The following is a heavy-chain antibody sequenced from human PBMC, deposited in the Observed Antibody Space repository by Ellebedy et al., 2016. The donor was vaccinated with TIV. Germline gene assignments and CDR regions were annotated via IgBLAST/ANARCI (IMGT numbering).Heavy chain of an antibody. J-gene: IGHJ3*02. V-gene: IGHV4-59*12. CDR3: ARDSKKGWAFDI. CDR1: GGSINTYY. CDR2: VHYTGIT. Sequence: MPSETLSLTCTVSGGSINTYYWNWIRQPPGKGLGYIGFVHYTGITNYNPSLRSRVTLSVDSFKNQLSLKLYSVTAADTAVYYCARDSKKGWAFDIWGQGTTVTVSS.